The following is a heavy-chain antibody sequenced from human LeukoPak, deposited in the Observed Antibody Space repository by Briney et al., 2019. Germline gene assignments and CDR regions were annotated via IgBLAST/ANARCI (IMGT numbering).Heavy chain of an antibody. J-gene: IGHJ5*02. Sequence: GGSLRLSCAASGFTFNSYAMHWVRQAPGKGLEWVSVIYSGGSTYYADSVKGRFTISRDNSKKTLYLQMNSLRAEDTAVYYCAKGVVEQWLVHWFDPWGQGILVTVSS. D-gene: IGHD6-19*01. CDR1: GFTFNSYA. CDR2: IYSGGST. V-gene: IGHV3-NL1*01. CDR3: AKGVVEQWLVHWFDP.